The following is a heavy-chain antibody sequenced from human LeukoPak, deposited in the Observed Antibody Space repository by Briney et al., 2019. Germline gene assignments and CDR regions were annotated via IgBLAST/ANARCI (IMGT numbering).Heavy chain of an antibody. Sequence: SETLSLTCTVSGGSISSSSYYWGWIRQPPGKGLEWIGSIYYSGSTYYNPSLKSRVTISVDTSKNQFSLKLSSMTAADTAVYYCARYSGSYRAGWYFDLWGRGTLVTVSS. J-gene: IGHJ2*01. D-gene: IGHD1-26*01. V-gene: IGHV4-39*01. CDR3: ARYSGSYRAGWYFDL. CDR2: IYYSGST. CDR1: GGSISSSSYY.